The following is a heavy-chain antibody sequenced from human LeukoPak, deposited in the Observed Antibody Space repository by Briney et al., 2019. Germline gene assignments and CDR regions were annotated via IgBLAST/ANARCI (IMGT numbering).Heavy chain of an antibody. CDR3: ARGGHSGYDTTPPLWY. J-gene: IGHJ4*02. Sequence: SETLSLTCAVYGGSFSGYYWSWIRQPPGKGLEWIGEINHSGSTNYNPSLKSRVTISVDTSKNQFSLKLSSVTAADTAVYYCARGGHSGYDTTPPLWYWGQGTLVTVSS. D-gene: IGHD5-12*01. CDR2: INHSGST. CDR1: GGSFSGYY. V-gene: IGHV4-34*01.